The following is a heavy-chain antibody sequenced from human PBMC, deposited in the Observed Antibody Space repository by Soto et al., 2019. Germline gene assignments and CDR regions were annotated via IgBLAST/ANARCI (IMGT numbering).Heavy chain of an antibody. CDR3: ARECTGGTCSQTDY. V-gene: IGHV4-31*03. CDR1: GGSVSSGDYY. Sequence: LSLTCTVSGGSVSSGDYYWTWIRQHPGKGLEWIGYIYYSGSTYYNPSLKSRVTISIDTSKNQFSLKLTSVTAADTAVYYCARECTGGTCSQTDYWGQGTMVTVSS. J-gene: IGHJ4*02. CDR2: IYYSGST. D-gene: IGHD2-8*02.